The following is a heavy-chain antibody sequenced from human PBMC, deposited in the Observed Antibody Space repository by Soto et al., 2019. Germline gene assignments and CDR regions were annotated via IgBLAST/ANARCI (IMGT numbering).Heavy chain of an antibody. V-gene: IGHV3-21*01. D-gene: IGHD2-21*01. Sequence: GGSLRLSCAASGFTFSSYSMNWVRQAPGKGLEWVSSISSSSSYIYYADSVKGRFTISRDNAKNSLYLQMTSLRAEDTAGYYCARDLAGSGGDWGPFDYWGQGTLVTVSS. J-gene: IGHJ4*02. CDR3: ARDLAGSGGDWGPFDY. CDR2: ISSSSSYI. CDR1: GFTFSSYS.